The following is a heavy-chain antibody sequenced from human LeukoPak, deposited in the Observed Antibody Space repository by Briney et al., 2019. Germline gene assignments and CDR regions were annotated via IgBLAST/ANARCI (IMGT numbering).Heavy chain of an antibody. V-gene: IGHV4-34*01. CDR3: ASLLATQGNYYVSGTYYVY. Sequence: SETLSLTCAVYGGSFSGYYWSWIRQPPGKGLEWIGEINHSGYTNYNPSLKSRVTISVDTSKNQFSLKLSSVTAADTAVYYCASLLATQGNYYVSGTYYVYWGQGTLVTVSS. CDR2: INHSGYT. D-gene: IGHD3-10*01. J-gene: IGHJ4*02. CDR1: GGSFSGYY.